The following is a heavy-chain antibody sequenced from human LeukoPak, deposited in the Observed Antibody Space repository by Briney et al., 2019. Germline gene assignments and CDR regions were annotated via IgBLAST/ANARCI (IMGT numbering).Heavy chain of an antibody. CDR3: ARRDCSGGSCYSPDYYYGMDV. D-gene: IGHD2-15*01. CDR1: GGSFSGYY. CDR2: INHSGST. V-gene: IGHV4-34*01. J-gene: IGHJ6*02. Sequence: SETLSLTCAVYGGSFSGYYWSWIRQPPGKGLEWIGEINHSGSTNYNPSLKSRVTISVDTSKNQFSLKLSSVTAADTAAYYCARRDCSGGSCYSPDYYYGMDVWGQGTTVTVSS.